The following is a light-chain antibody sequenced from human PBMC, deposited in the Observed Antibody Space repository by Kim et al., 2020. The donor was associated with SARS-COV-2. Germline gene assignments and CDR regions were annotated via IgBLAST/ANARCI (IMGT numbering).Light chain of an antibody. CDR3: QQYHNWPPT. Sequence: EIVVTQSPVTLSVSPGERATLSCRAIQGISTNLAWYQQKPGQAPRLLISAASTRATGIPARFSGGGSGTEFILTISSLQSEDLALYYCQQYHNWPPTFGQGTKVDIK. CDR2: AAS. J-gene: IGKJ1*01. CDR1: QGISTN. V-gene: IGKV3D-15*01.